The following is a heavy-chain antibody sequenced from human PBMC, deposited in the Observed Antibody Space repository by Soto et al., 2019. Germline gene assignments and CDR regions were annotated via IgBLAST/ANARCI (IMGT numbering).Heavy chain of an antibody. CDR3: ARDYTRTIFGVVTARYGMDV. CDR2: IWYDGSNK. D-gene: IGHD3-3*01. Sequence: GGSLRLSCAASGFTFSSYGMHWVRQAPGKGLEWVAVIWYDGSNKYYADSVKGRFTISRDNSKNTLYLQMNSLRAEDTAVYYCARDYTRTIFGVVTARYGMDVWGQGTTVTVSS. CDR1: GFTFSSYG. J-gene: IGHJ6*02. V-gene: IGHV3-33*01.